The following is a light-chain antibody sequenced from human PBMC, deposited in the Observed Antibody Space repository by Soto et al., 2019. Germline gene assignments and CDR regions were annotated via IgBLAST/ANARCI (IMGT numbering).Light chain of an antibody. CDR2: EAC. CDR3: QQYKNFWT. V-gene: IGKV1-5*03. Sequence: DMQMTPSPSTLSASVADRVSVTFRASQSVGSWSAWYRQKPGKAPNLPVSEACKLECGDLSTLSGSGSGTEFTLIISSLQPDEFATYYCQQYKNFWTFGQGTKVDSK. J-gene: IGKJ1*01. CDR1: QSVGSW.